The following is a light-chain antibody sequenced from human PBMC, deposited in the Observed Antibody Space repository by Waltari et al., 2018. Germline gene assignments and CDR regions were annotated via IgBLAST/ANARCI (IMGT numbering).Light chain of an antibody. CDR1: SSDIGTYTL. CDR2: EVS. Sequence: QSALTQPASVSGSPGPSITISCTGTSSDIGTYTLVSWCQQYPGKVPTLIIYEVSKRPSGVSTHFSGSKSGNTASLTISGLQAEDEAPYYCSSYAGGSWVFGRGTKVTVL. CDR3: SSYAGGSWV. J-gene: IGLJ3*02. V-gene: IGLV2-23*02.